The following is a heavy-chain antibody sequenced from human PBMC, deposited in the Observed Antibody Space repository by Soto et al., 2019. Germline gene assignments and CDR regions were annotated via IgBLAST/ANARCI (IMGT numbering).Heavy chain of an antibody. D-gene: IGHD3-10*01. CDR3: ARDLPGSGSPGMDV. CDR1: GGSISSGGYY. Sequence: QVQLQESGPGLVKPSQTLSLTCSVSGGSISSGGYYWSWIRQHPGKGLEWIGYIYYSGSTYYNPSLKSRVTISVDTSKNQFSLKLSSVTAADTAVYYCARDLPGSGSPGMDVWGQGTTVTVSS. CDR2: IYYSGST. J-gene: IGHJ6*02. V-gene: IGHV4-31*03.